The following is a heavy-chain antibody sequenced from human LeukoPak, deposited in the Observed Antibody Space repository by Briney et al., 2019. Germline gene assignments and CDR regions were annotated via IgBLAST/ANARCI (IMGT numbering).Heavy chain of an antibody. CDR2: ISSYIGNT. CDR3: ARDCSGGSCYELMAYYYDY. Sequence: ASVKVSCKASGYTFTSYGISWVRHAPRQGLEWMGWISSYIGNTNYVQKLQGRVTMTTDTSTSTAYMGLRSLRSGDLAMYCCARDCSGGSCYELMAYYYDYWGQGTLVTVSS. D-gene: IGHD2-15*01. J-gene: IGHJ4*02. CDR1: GYTFTSYG. V-gene: IGHV1-18*03.